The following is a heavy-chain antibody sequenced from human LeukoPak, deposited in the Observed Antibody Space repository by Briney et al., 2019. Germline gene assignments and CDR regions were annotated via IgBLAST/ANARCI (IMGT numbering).Heavy chain of an antibody. V-gene: IGHV3-30*18. CDR1: GFTFSSYA. CDR3: AKDNLPWYYYDTSGYLGILDY. D-gene: IGHD3-22*01. Sequence: GGSLRLSCAASGFTFSSYAMSWVRQAPGKGLEWVAVISYDGSNRYYADSVMGRFTISRDNSKNTLYLQMNSLRAEDTAVYYYAKDNLPWYYYDTSGYLGILDYWGQGTLVTVSS. CDR2: ISYDGSNR. J-gene: IGHJ4*02.